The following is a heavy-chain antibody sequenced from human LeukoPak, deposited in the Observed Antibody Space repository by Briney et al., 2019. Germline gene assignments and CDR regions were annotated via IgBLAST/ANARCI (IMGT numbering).Heavy chain of an antibody. Sequence: GGSLRLSCAASGFTFSSFVMHWVRQAPGKGLEWVAVISYDENNKDYADSVRGRFTISRDNSKNTLYLQMDSLRAEDTAVYYCARDSVGAGYSDYWGQGTLVTVSS. CDR2: ISYDENNK. J-gene: IGHJ4*02. CDR1: GFTFSSFV. CDR3: ARDSVGAGYSDY. D-gene: IGHD1-26*01. V-gene: IGHV3-30*03.